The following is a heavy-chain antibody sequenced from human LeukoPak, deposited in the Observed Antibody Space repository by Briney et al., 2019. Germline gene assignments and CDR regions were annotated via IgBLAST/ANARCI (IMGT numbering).Heavy chain of an antibody. D-gene: IGHD4-11*01. CDR2: IRYDGSNK. V-gene: IGHV3-30*02. CDR3: AKDDYSIDWFDP. J-gene: IGHJ5*02. CDR1: GFTFSSYG. Sequence: PGGSLRLSCAASGFTFSSYGMHWVRQAPGKGLEWVAFIRYDGSNKYYADSVKGRFTISRDNSKNTLYLQMNSLRAEDTAVYYYAKDDYSIDWFDPWGQGTLVTVSS.